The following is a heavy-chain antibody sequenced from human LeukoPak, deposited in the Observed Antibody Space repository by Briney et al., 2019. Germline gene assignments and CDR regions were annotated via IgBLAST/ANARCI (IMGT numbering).Heavy chain of an antibody. CDR3: LSDYVWGSYRYNLFDC. CDR1: GFTFSSYG. Sequence: GGSLRLSCAASGFTFSSYGMHWVRQAPGKGLEWVAVISYDGSNKYYADSVKGRFTISRDNSKTTLYLQMNSLRAEDTAVYYCLSDYVWGSYRYNLFDCWGQGTLVTVSS. D-gene: IGHD3-16*02. V-gene: IGHV3-30*03. CDR2: ISYDGSNK. J-gene: IGHJ4*02.